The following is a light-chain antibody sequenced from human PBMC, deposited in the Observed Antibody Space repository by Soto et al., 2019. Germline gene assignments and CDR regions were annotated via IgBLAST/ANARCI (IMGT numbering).Light chain of an antibody. CDR1: QSVSSSY. CDR3: HQYGSSPRT. J-gene: IGKJ1*01. V-gene: IGKV3-20*01. CDR2: GAS. Sequence: EIVWTQSPGTLSLSPGERVTLSCRASQSVSSSYLAWYQQKPGQAPRLLIYGASSRATGIPDRFSGSGSGTDFTLTISSLEPEDFAVYYCHQYGSSPRTFGQGTKVDI.